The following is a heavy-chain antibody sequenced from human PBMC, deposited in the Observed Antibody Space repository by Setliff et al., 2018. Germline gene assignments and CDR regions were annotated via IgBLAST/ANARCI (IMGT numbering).Heavy chain of an antibody. D-gene: IGHD3-16*01. CDR3: ARSGGIGNYNWDV. CDR2: ISYGSTYI. V-gene: IGHV3-21*01. CDR1: GFTFSSYS. Sequence: PGGSLRLSCAASGFTFSSYSIHWVRQAPGKGLEWVSSISYGSTYIYQSDSVRGRFTISRDDAKKSLYLQMNSLGAEDTAVYYCARSGGIGNYNWDVWGKGTTVTVSS. J-gene: IGHJ6*03.